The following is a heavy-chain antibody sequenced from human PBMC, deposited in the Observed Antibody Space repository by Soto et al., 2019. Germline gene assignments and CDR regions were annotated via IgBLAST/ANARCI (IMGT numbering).Heavy chain of an antibody. CDR1: GFTFSSHA. D-gene: IGHD4-4*01. CDR3: ARDSFRNSRAFDY. Sequence: GGSLRLSSAASGFTFSSHAMSWVRKAPGKGLEWVSAISGSGGSTYYADSVKGRFTISRDNSKNTLYLQMSSLRFEDTAVYYCARDSFRNSRAFDYWGQGTLVTVSS. CDR2: ISGSGGST. J-gene: IGHJ4*02. V-gene: IGHV3-23*01.